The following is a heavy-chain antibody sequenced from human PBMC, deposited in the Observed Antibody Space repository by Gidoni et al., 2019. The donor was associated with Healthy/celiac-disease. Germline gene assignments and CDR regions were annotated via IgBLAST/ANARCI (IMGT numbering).Heavy chain of an antibody. V-gene: IGHV3-15*01. CDR3: TTDREQQLVWFRLVP. J-gene: IGHJ5*02. Sequence: EVQLVESGGGLVKPGGSLSLSCTASGLTFQNSWMSWVRQSPGKGLEWVGRIKSKTDGGTTDDAAPVKGRFTISRNDSKNTLYLQMNSLKTEDTAVYYCTTDREQQLVWFRLVPWGQGTLVTVSS. CDR1: GLTFQNSW. D-gene: IGHD6-13*01. CDR2: IKSKTDGGTT.